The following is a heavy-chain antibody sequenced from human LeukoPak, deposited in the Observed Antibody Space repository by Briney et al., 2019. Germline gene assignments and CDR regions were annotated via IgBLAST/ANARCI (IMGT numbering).Heavy chain of an antibody. CDR2: IYTSGST. Sequence: SQTLSLTCTVSGGSISSGSYYWSWIRQPAGKGLEWIGRIYTSGSTNYNPSLKSRVTISVDTSKNQFSLKLSSVTAADTAVYYCARHPHGMDVWGQGTTVTVSS. CDR3: ARHPHGMDV. V-gene: IGHV4-61*02. CDR1: GGSISSGSYY. J-gene: IGHJ6*02.